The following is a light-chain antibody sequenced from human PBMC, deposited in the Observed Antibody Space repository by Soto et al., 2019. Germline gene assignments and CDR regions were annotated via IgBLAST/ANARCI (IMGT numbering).Light chain of an antibody. CDR3: QHYNNWPPWT. Sequence: EIVMTQSPATLSVSPGERATLSCRASQSVSSSVAWYQQKPGQPPRLLIYGASTRANGIPARFSGSGSGTEFTLTISSLQSEDSAVYYCQHYNNWPPWTFGQGTKVEIK. V-gene: IGKV3-15*01. CDR1: QSVSSS. CDR2: GAS. J-gene: IGKJ1*01.